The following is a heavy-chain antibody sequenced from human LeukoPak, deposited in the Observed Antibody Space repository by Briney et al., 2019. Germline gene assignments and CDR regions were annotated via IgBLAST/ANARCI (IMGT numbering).Heavy chain of an antibody. CDR3: VRDRGYSTFDY. V-gene: IGHV3-7*01. CDR1: GFPFSNYW. Sequence: GGSLRLSCAGSGFPFSNYWMAWVRQAPGKGLEWVANMKEEGGEINYVDSVKGRFTISRDNAKNSLDLQMNSLRVDDTAVYYCVRDRGYSTFDYWGQGTLVIVSS. D-gene: IGHD4-23*01. CDR2: MKEEGGEI. J-gene: IGHJ4*02.